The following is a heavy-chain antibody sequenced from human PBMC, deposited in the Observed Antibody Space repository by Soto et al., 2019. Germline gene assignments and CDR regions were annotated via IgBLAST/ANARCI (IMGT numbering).Heavy chain of an antibody. J-gene: IGHJ5*02. D-gene: IGHD2-2*01. CDR3: ARGGYCISTSCFNWFDP. CDR1: GYTFTSYG. V-gene: IGHV1-18*01. Sequence: ASVKVSCKASGYTFTSYGISWVRQAPGQGLEWKGWISAYNGKKNYAQKHQGRVTMTTDTSTSTAYMELRSLRSDDTAVYYCARGGYCISTSCFNWFDPWGQGTLVTVSS. CDR2: ISAYNGKK.